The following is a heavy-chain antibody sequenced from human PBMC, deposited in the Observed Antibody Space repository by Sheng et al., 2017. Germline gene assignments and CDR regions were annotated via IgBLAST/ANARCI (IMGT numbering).Heavy chain of an antibody. J-gene: IGHJ5*02. Sequence: QVQLVQSGAEVKKPGSSVKVSCKASGGTFSSYAISWVRQAPGQGLEWMGGIIPIFGTANYAQKFQGRVTITTDESTSTAYMELSSLRSEDTAVYYCASWLNVGTGAYNWFDPWGQGTLVTVSS. D-gene: IGHD3-10*01. V-gene: IGHV1-69*05. CDR2: IIPIFGTA. CDR1: GGTFSSYA. CDR3: ASWLNVGTGAYNWFDP.